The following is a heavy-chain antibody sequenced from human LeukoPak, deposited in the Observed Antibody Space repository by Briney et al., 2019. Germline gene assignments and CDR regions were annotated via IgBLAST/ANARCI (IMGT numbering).Heavy chain of an antibody. CDR1: GFTFISYE. J-gene: IGHJ4*02. D-gene: IGHD6-13*01. Sequence: GGSLRLSCAASGFTFISYEMNWVRQAPGKGLEWVSYISSSGSTIYYADSVKGRFTISRDNAKNSLYLQMNSLRAEDTAVYYCARVSSSSSWYSTTTEYYFDYWGQGTLVTVSS. CDR2: ISSSGSTI. V-gene: IGHV3-48*03. CDR3: ARVSSSSSWYSTTTEYYFDY.